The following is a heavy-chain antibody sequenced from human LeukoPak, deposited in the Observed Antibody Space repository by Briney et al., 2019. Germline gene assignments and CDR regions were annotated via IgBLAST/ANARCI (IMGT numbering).Heavy chain of an antibody. V-gene: IGHV4-59*01. CDR1: GGSISGYY. J-gene: IGHJ4*02. Sequence: SETLSLTCTVSGGSISGYYWHWIRQPPGMGLGWIGYINYSGSTDYKPSLKSRVTISVDTSNNQFSLNLRSVTAADTAVYYCAREYSSFEYWGQGILVTVSS. D-gene: IGHD3-22*01. CDR2: INYSGST. CDR3: AREYSSFEY.